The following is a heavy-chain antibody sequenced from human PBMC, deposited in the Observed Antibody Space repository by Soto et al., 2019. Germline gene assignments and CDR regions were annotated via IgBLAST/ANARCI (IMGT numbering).Heavy chain of an antibody. J-gene: IGHJ4*02. CDR1: GFTFSNYW. CDR2: INSDGSST. D-gene: IGHD5-18*01. Sequence: EVQLVESGGGLVQPGGSLRLSCAASGFTFSNYWMHWVRQAPGKGLVWVSRINSDGSSTSYADSVKGRFTMSRDNAKNTLFLQMNSLRAEDTAVYYCGAVQSGYSYVRDWGQGTLVSVSS. CDR3: GAVQSGYSYVRD. V-gene: IGHV3-74*01.